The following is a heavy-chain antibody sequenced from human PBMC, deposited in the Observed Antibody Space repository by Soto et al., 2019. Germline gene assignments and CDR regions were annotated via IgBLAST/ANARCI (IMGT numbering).Heavy chain of an antibody. CDR2: INHSGST. D-gene: IGHD6-13*01. Sequence: QVQLQQWGAGLLKPSETLSLTCAVYGGSFSGYYWSWIRQPPGKGLEWIGEINHSGSTNYNPSLKSRVTISVDTSKNQFALKLSSVTAADTDVYYCARGELGWFDPWGQGTLVTVSS. CDR3: ARGELGWFDP. V-gene: IGHV4-34*01. J-gene: IGHJ5*02. CDR1: GGSFSGYY.